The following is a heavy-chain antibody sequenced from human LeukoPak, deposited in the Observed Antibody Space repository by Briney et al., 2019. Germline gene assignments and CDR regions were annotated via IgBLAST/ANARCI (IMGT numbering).Heavy chain of an antibody. V-gene: IGHV4-39*01. D-gene: IGHD3-22*01. CDR1: GGPISSSSYY. CDR3: ARQPLIVVVPGPLMDV. Sequence: PSETLSLTCTVSGGPISSSSYYWGWIRQPPGKGLEWIGSIYYSGSTYYNPSLKSRVTISVDTSKNQFSLKLSSVTAADTAVYYCARQPLIVVVPGPLMDVWGQGTTVTVSS. J-gene: IGHJ6*02. CDR2: IYYSGST.